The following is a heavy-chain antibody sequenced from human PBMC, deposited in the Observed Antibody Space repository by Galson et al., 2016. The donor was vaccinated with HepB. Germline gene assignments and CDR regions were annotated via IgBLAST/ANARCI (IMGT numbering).Heavy chain of an antibody. CDR1: GFIVSNNF. D-gene: IGHD3-10*01. J-gene: IGHJ5*02. CDR3: ARSSGAFDP. Sequence: SLRLSCAASGFIVSNNFMSWVRQAPGKGLEWVSIIYSGGRTYYADSVKGRFTISRDNSNNTLFLQMTSLRAEDTAVYYCARSSGAFDPWGQGTLVTVSS. CDR2: IYSGGRT. V-gene: IGHV3-66*01.